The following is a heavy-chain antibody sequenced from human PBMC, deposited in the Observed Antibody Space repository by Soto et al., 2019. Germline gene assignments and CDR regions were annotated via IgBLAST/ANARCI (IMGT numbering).Heavy chain of an antibody. V-gene: IGHV1-18*04. J-gene: IGHJ3*02. CDR2: ISSYNGTT. CDR3: ASRTRGYSYGYEDAFDI. Sequence: ASVKVSCKASGYTFTSYGISEVRQAPCQGLEWMGWISSYNGTTNYAQELQGRVTMTTDTSTSTAYMELRSLRSDDTAVYYCASRTRGYSYGYEDAFDIWGQGTMVTVSS. CDR1: GYTFTSYG. D-gene: IGHD5-18*01.